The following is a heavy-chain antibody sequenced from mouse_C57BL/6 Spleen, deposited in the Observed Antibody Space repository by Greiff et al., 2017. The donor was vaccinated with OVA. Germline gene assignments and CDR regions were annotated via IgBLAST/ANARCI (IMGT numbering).Heavy chain of an antibody. CDR1: GYSITSGYD. CDR2: ISYSGST. D-gene: IGHD1-1*02. Sequence: VQLQQSGPGMVKPSQSLSLTCTVTGYSITSGYDWHWIRHFPGNKLEWMGYISYSGSTNYNPSLKSRISITHDTSKNHFFLKLNSVTTEDTATYYCARGGYYYAMDYWGQGTSVTVSS. V-gene: IGHV3-1*01. CDR3: ARGGYYYAMDY. J-gene: IGHJ4*01.